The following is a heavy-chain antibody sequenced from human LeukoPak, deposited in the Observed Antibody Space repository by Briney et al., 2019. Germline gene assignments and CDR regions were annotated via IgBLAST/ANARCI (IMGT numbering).Heavy chain of an antibody. V-gene: IGHV3-48*03. J-gene: IGHJ4*02. CDR3: ARADIVVVPADTGEFDY. D-gene: IGHD2-2*01. CDR2: ISSSGSTI. CDR1: GFTFSSYE. Sequence: GGSLRLSCAASGFTFSSYEMNWVRQAPGKGLEWVSYISSSGSTIYYADSVKGRFTISRDNAKNSLYLQMNSLRAEDTAVYYCARADIVVVPADTGEFDYWGQGTLVTVFS.